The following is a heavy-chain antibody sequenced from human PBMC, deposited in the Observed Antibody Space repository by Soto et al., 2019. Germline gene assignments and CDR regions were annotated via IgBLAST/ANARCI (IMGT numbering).Heavy chain of an antibody. Sequence: LRLSCAASGFTFSSYAMHWVRQAPGKGLEWVAVISYDGSNKYYADSVKGRFTISRDNSKNTLYLQMNSLRAEDTAVYYCARVRKPPYYDFWSGYDYYYYYGMDVWGQGTTVTVPS. V-gene: IGHV3-30-3*01. D-gene: IGHD3-3*01. CDR1: GFTFSSYA. CDR2: ISYDGSNK. J-gene: IGHJ6*02. CDR3: ARVRKPPYYDFWSGYDYYYYYGMDV.